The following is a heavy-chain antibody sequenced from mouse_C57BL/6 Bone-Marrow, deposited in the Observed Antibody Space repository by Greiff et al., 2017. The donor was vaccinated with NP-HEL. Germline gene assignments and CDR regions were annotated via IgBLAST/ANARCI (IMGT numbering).Heavy chain of an antibody. CDR2: IDPENGDT. CDR3: TTAYYSNYVPYYAMDY. CDR1: GFNIKDDY. Sequence: EVKLQESGAELVRPGASVKLSCTASGFNIKDDYMHWVKQRPEQGLEWIGWIDPENGDTEYASKFQGKATITADTSSNTAYLQLSSLTSEDTAVYYCTTAYYSNYVPYYAMDYWGQGTSVTVSS. V-gene: IGHV14-4*01. D-gene: IGHD2-5*01. J-gene: IGHJ4*01.